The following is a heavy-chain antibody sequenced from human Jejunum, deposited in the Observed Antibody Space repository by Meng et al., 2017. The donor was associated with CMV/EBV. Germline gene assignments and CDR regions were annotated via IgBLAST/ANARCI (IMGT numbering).Heavy chain of an antibody. CDR3: TRPQSYGSGSYYDF. D-gene: IGHD3-10*01. V-gene: IGHV3-73*01. CDR2: IRSKANSYAT. Sequence: WARQASGKGLEWVGRIRSKANSYATAYAASVKGRFTISRDDSRNTAYLQMSSLKTEDTAVYYCTRPQSYGSGSYYDFWGQGTLITVSS. J-gene: IGHJ4*02.